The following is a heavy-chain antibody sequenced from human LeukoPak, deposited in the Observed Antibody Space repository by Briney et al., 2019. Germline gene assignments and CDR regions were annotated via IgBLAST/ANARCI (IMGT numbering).Heavy chain of an antibody. CDR1: GGFISSGGYY. V-gene: IGHV4-31*03. CDR2: IYYSGST. CDR3: ARTSIVVVVAAPYYFDY. J-gene: IGHJ4*02. D-gene: IGHD2-15*01. Sequence: SETLSLTCTVSGGFISSGGYYWSWIRQLPGKGLEWIGYIYYSGSTYYNPSLKSRVTISVDTSKNQFSLRLRSVTAADTAVYYCARTSIVVVVAAPYYFDYWGQRTLVTVSS.